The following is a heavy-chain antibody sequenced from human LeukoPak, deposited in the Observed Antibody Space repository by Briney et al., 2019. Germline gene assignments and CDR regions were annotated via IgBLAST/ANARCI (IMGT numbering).Heavy chain of an antibody. Sequence: SQTLSLTCTVSGGSISSGGYYWSWIRQPPGQGLEWIGYIYYSGSTNYNPSLKSRVTISVDTSKNQFSLKLSSVTAADTAVYYCARVLDSSGYVDAFDIWGQGTMVTVSS. CDR2: IYYSGST. D-gene: IGHD3-22*01. J-gene: IGHJ3*02. V-gene: IGHV4-61*08. CDR1: GGSISSGGYY. CDR3: ARVLDSSGYVDAFDI.